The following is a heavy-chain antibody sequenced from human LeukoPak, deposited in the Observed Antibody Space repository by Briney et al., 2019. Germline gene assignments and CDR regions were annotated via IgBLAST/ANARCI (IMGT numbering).Heavy chain of an antibody. CDR1: GFTFSSYA. Sequence: GGSLRLSCAASGFTFSSYAMSWVRPAPGKGLEWVSAICGSGGSTYYADSVKGRFTISRDNSKNTLYLQMNSLRAEDTAVYYCAKVKRVGYSSGWWQFDYWGQGTLVTVSS. CDR3: AKVKRVGYSSGWWQFDY. CDR2: ICGSGGST. V-gene: IGHV3-23*01. D-gene: IGHD6-19*01. J-gene: IGHJ4*02.